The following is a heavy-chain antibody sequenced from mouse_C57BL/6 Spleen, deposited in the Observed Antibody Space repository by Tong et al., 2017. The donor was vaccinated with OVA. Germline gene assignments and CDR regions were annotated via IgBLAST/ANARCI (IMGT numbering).Heavy chain of an antibody. Sequence: EVQLQESGGGLVKPGGSLKLSCAASGFTFSSYAMSWVRQTPEKRLEWVATISDGGSYTYYPDNVKGRFTISRDNAKNNLYLQMSHLKSEDTAMYYCARKTGPFDYWGQGTSVTVSS. CDR3: ARKTGPFDY. V-gene: IGHV5-4*01. CDR1: GFTFSSYA. J-gene: IGHJ4*01. D-gene: IGHD4-1*01. CDR2: ISDGGSYT.